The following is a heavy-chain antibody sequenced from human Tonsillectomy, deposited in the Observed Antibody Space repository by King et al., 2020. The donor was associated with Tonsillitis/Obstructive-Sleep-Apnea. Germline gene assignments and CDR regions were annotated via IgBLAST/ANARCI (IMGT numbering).Heavy chain of an antibody. D-gene: IGHD5-24*01. Sequence: IQLVQSGAEVKKPGSSVKVSCKASGGTFSNYAISWVRQAPGQGLEWMGGIIPILDIINYAQKFQCRVTITADKSTSTSYMELSSLRSEDTAVYFCARGEMATIYYYYGMDVWGQGTTVTVSS. CDR1: GGTFSNYA. CDR3: ARGEMATIYYYYGMDV. J-gene: IGHJ6*02. V-gene: IGHV1-69*10. CDR2: IIPILDII.